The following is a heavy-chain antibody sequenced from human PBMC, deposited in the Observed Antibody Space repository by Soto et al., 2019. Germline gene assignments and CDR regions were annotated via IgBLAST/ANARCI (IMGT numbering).Heavy chain of an antibody. V-gene: IGHV3-21*01. D-gene: IGHD3-22*01. Sequence: LRLSCAASGFTFISYSMNWVRQAPGKGLEWVSSISSSSSYIYYADSVKGRFTISRDNAKNSLYLQMNSLRAEDTAVYYCAREYYYDSSGYPTLYGMDVWGQGTTVTVSS. CDR3: AREYYYDSSGYPTLYGMDV. CDR1: GFTFISYS. J-gene: IGHJ6*02. CDR2: ISSSSSYI.